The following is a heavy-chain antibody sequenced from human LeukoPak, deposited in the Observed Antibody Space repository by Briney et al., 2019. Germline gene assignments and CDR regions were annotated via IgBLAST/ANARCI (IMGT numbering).Heavy chain of an antibody. Sequence: SVKVSCKAFGGTFSSYAISWVRQAPGQGLEWMGGIIPIFGTANYAQKFQGRVTITADKSTSTAYMELSSLRSEDTAVYYCASVGEYYGSGSYYFGYWGQGTLVTVSS. J-gene: IGHJ4*02. V-gene: IGHV1-69*06. CDR1: GGTFSSYA. D-gene: IGHD3-10*01. CDR2: IIPIFGTA. CDR3: ASVGEYYGSGSYYFGY.